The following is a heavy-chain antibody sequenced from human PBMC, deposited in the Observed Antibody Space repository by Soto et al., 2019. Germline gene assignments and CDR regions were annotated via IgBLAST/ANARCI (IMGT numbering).Heavy chain of an antibody. Sequence: GASVKVCCKASGVTFTISAVQWVRQARGQRLEWIGWIVAGSGNTNYAQKFQERVTITRDMSTRTAYMQLRSLRSEDTAVYYCAAEDSGYVGGSYHNWFDPWGQGTLVTVYS. CDR3: AAEDSGYVGGSYHNWFDP. J-gene: IGHJ5*02. V-gene: IGHV1-58*01. CDR1: GVTFTISA. D-gene: IGHD5-12*01. CDR2: IVAGSGNT.